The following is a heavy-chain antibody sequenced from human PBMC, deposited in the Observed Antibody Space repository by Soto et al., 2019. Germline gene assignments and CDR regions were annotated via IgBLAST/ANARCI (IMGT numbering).Heavy chain of an antibody. J-gene: IGHJ4*02. CDR2: ILNSGTT. CDR3: AGLGMFTISGFFDY. V-gene: IGHV4-59*02. Sequence: QLQESGPGLVKPSGTLSLTCNVSGGSVSSYSWSWVRQPPGKGLEWIGYILNSGTTDYDPSLKSRASISIDTSKSQFFLKLNSVTAADTAVYFCAGLGMFTISGFFDYWGLGTLVNVSS. CDR1: GGSVSSYS. D-gene: IGHD3-3*02.